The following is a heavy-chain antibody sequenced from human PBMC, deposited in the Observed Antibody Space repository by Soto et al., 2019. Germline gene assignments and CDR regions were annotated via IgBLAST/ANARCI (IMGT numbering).Heavy chain of an antibody. Sequence: PAETLSLTSTVSVGSISSGDYYWTWIRDPPGKGLEWIGYIYYSGSTYYNPSLKSRVTISVDTSKNQFSLKLSSVTAADTAVYYCAREGSAMVRGVNFDYWGQGTLVTVSS. CDR2: IYYSGST. D-gene: IGHD3-10*01. CDR3: AREGSAMVRGVNFDY. CDR1: VGSISSGDYY. V-gene: IGHV4-30-4*01. J-gene: IGHJ4*02.